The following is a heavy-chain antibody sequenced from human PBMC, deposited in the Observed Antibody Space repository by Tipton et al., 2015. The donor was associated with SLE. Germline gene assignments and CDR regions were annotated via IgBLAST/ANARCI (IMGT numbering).Heavy chain of an antibody. D-gene: IGHD1-1*01. CDR1: GFSIIPNY. CDR3: TRDLYNPSRENW. J-gene: IGHJ4*02. V-gene: IGHV3-53*01. Sequence: QLVQSGGGLIQPGGSLRLSCAASGFSIIPNYMSWVRQAPGKGLEWVSVIYGGGGDTSYTDSVKGRFTISRDISKNTIYLQMNSLRAEDTAIYYCTRDLYNPSRENWWGQGTLVTVSS. CDR2: IYGGGGDT.